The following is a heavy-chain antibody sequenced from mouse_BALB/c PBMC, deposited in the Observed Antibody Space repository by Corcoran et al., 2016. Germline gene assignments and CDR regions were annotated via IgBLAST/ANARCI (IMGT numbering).Heavy chain of an antibody. CDR3: ARAPLAYYAMDY. Sequence: QIQLVQSGPELKKPGETVKISCKASGYTFTNYGKNWVKQSPGKGLKWMGWINTYTGEPTYADDFKGRFAFSFETSASTAYLQINNLKNEDMATYFCARAPLAYYAMDYWGQGTSVTVSS. CDR2: INTYTGEP. V-gene: IGHV9-1*02. CDR1: GYTFTNYG. J-gene: IGHJ4*01.